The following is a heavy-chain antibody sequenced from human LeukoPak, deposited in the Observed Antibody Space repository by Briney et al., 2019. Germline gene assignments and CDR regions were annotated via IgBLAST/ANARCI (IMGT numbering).Heavy chain of an antibody. D-gene: IGHD2-2*01. J-gene: IGHJ5*02. V-gene: IGHV4-30-4*01. CDR1: GGSISSGDYY. CDR2: IYYSGST. Sequence: SETLSLICTVSGGSISSGDYYWSWIRQPPGKGLEWIGYIYYSGSTYYNPSLKSRVTISVDTSKNQFSLKLSSVTAADTVVYYCARAQGYCSSISCFNWFDPWGQGTLVTVSS. CDR3: ARAQGYCSSISCFNWFDP.